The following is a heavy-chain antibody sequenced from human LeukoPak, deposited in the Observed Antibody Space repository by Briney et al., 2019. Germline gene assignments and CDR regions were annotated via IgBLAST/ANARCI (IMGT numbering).Heavy chain of an antibody. V-gene: IGHV1-2*02. Sequence: GASVKVSCKASGYTFTGYYMHWVRQAPGQGLEWMGWINPNSGGTNYAQKFQGRVTMTRDTSISTAYMELSGLRSDDTAVYYCARDRAVVVVAAILSYWGQGTLVTVSS. D-gene: IGHD2-15*01. J-gene: IGHJ4*02. CDR3: ARDRAVVVVAAILSY. CDR1: GYTFTGYY. CDR2: INPNSGGT.